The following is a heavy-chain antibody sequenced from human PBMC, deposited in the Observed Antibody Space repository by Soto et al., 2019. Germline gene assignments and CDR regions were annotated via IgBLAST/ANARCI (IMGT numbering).Heavy chain of an antibody. CDR2: ISSSSSYT. CDR1: GFSFSDYY. V-gene: IGHV3-11*05. CDR3: ARVAPPQDY. J-gene: IGHJ4*02. D-gene: IGHD3-3*02. Sequence: QVQLVESGGGLVKPGGSLRLSCAASGFSFSDYYMSWIRQAPGKGLEWVSYISSSSSYTNYADSVKGRLTISRDNAKNSLYLQINSLRAEDTAVYYCARVAPPQDYWGQGTLVTVSS.